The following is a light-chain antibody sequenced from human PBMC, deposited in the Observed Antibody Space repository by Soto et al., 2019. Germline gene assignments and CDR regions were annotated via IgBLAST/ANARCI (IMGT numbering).Light chain of an antibody. Sequence: LAHAPDTHSLSPAASATLALRACQSVISDFLAWYQRKPGQAPRLLIYGASTRATGIPDRFSGSGSGTDFTLTISRLEPEDFAVYDCQQYGDSPITFGQGTRLEI. V-gene: IGKV3-20*01. CDR2: GAS. CDR3: QQYGDSPIT. CDR1: QSVISDF. J-gene: IGKJ5*01.